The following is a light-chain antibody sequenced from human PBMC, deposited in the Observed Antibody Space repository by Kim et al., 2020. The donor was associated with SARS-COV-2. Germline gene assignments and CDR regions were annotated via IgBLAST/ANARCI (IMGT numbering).Light chain of an antibody. CDR3: QQYGSSPWT. J-gene: IGKJ1*01. CDR1: QSVSCSC. CDR2: DVS. V-gene: IGKV3-20*01. Sequence: PGERATLSCRASQSVSCSCLAWYQQKRGQAPRLLIYDVSIRATGVPDTFSGSGSETDFTLTISRLEPEDFGVYYCQQYGSSPWTFGQGTKVDIK.